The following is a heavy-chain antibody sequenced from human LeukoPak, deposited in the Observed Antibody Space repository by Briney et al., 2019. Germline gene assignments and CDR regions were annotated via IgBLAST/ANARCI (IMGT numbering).Heavy chain of an antibody. D-gene: IGHD2-2*01. J-gene: IGHJ3*02. Sequence: GGSLRLSCAGSGFAFSSYGMSWVRQAPGKGLEWVAVISYDGSNKYYADSVKGRFTISRDNSKNTLYLQMNSLRAEDTAVYYCARECGDIVVVPAATGGAFDIWGQGTMVTVSS. CDR3: ARECGDIVVVPAATGGAFDI. V-gene: IGHV3-30*03. CDR1: GFAFSSYG. CDR2: ISYDGSNK.